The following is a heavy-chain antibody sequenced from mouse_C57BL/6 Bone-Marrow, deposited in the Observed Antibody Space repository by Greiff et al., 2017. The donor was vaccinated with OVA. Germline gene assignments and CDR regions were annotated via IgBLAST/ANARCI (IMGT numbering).Heavy chain of an antibody. J-gene: IGHJ4*01. CDR2: IDPENGDT. CDR1: GFNIKDDY. CDR3: TRVFYAMDY. Sequence: VQLQQSGAELVRPGASVKLSCTASGFNIKDDYMHWVKQRPEQGLEWIGWIDPENGDTESASKFQGKATITADTSSNTAYLQLSSLTSEDTAVYYCTRVFYAMDYWGQGTSVTVSS. V-gene: IGHV14-4*01.